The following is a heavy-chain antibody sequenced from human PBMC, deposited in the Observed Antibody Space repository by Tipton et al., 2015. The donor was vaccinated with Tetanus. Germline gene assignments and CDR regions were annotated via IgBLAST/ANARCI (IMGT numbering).Heavy chain of an antibody. CDR1: GDSISSFY. CDR2: IYTSGST. V-gene: IGHV4-4*07. D-gene: IGHD6-13*01. J-gene: IGHJ4*02. Sequence: TLSLTCSVSGDSISSFYWSWIRQPAGKGLEWIGRIYTSGSTNYNPSLKSRVTMSVDTSKRQFSLKLNSVTAADTAVYYCARGWGSSWYYFDYWGQGTKVTVS. CDR3: ARGWGSSWYYFDY.